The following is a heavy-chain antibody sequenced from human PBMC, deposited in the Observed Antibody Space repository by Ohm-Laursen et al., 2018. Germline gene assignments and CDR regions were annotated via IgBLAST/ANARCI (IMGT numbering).Heavy chain of an antibody. CDR3: ARNGENYYYGMDV. Sequence: GSLRLSCAASGFTMRNYWMSWVRQAPGKGLEWVANIKPDASEEHYVDSVKGRFTISRDNAKNSLYLQMNSLRAEDTAVYYCARNGENYYYGMDVWGQGTTVTVSS. CDR2: IKPDASEE. D-gene: IGHD3-10*01. J-gene: IGHJ6*02. V-gene: IGHV3-7*01. CDR1: GFTMRNYW.